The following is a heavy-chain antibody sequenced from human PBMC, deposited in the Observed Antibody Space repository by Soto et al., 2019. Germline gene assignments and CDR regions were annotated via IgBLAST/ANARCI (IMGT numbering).Heavy chain of an antibody. Sequence: QVQLVQSGAEVKKPGSSVKVSCKASGGTFSSYAISWVRQAPGQGLEWMGGIIPIFGTANYAQKFQGRVTITADESTSTACMELSSLRSEDTAVYYCARGKYSSSWYDYYYYGMDVWGQGTTVTVSS. CDR3: ARGKYSSSWYDYYYYGMDV. V-gene: IGHV1-69*12. CDR2: IIPIFGTA. J-gene: IGHJ6*02. CDR1: GGTFSSYA. D-gene: IGHD6-13*01.